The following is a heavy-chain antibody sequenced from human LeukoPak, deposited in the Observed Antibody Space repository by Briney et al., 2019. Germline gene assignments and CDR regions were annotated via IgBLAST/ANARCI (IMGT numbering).Heavy chain of an antibody. CDR1: GYTFTSYD. D-gene: IGHD6-19*01. CDR2: MNPNSGNT. Sequence: GASVKVSCKASGYTFTSYDINWVRQATGQGLEWMGWMNPNSGNTGYAQKFQGRVTMTRNTSTGTAYMELSSLRSEDTAVYYCARSLAVDGTRAYWGQGTPVTVSS. V-gene: IGHV1-8*01. CDR3: ARSLAVDGTRAY. J-gene: IGHJ4*02.